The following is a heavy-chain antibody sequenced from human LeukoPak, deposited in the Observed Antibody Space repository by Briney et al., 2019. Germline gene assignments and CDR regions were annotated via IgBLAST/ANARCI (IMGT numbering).Heavy chain of an antibody. J-gene: IGHJ4*02. Sequence: SETLSLTCTVSGGSIGGYYWSWIQQPPTTGLEWIGYIYSSGSTNYNPSLKSRVTISLDASKNQFSLKLRSVTAADTAIYFCARAHTSSWFLDFWGQGTLVTVSS. CDR2: IYSSGST. V-gene: IGHV4-59*01. CDR1: GGSIGGYY. D-gene: IGHD6-13*01. CDR3: ARAHTSSWFLDF.